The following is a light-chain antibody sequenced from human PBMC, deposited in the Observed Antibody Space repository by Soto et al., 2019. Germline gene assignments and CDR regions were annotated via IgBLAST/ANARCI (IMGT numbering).Light chain of an antibody. CDR1: QALGNN. V-gene: IGKV3-15*01. CDR3: QQYTNWPYT. Sequence: EIVMMQSPATLSVSPRERATLSCRASQALGNNLAWYQHKPGQAPRLLIYGASTRATGVPVRFSGSGSETEFTLSISSQQSHDLAVYYCQQYTNWPYTFGQGTKLEIK. J-gene: IGKJ2*01. CDR2: GAS.